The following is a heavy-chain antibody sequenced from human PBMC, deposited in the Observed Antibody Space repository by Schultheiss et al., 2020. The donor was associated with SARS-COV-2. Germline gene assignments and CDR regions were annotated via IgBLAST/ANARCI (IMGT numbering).Heavy chain of an antibody. CDR1: GGSISSSSYY. CDR3: ARPGGSYPYFDY. D-gene: IGHD1-26*01. V-gene: IGHV4-61*05. Sequence: SETLSLTCTVSGGSISSSSYYWGWIRQPPGKGLEWIGYIYYSGSTNYNPSLKSRVTISVDTSKNQFSLKLSSVTAADTAVYYCARPGGSYPYFDYWGQGTLVTVSS. CDR2: IYYSGST. J-gene: IGHJ4*02.